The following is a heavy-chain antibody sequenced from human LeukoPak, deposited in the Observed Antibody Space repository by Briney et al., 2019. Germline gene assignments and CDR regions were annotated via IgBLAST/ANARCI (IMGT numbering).Heavy chain of an antibody. V-gene: IGHV4-30-4*01. CDR1: GGSISSGDYY. Sequence: SETLSLTCTVSGGSISSGDYYWSWIRQPPGKGLEWIGYFYYSGSTYYNPSLKSRVTISVDTCKNQFSLKLSSVTAADTAVYYCARERPDTAMEYYYYGMDVWGQGTTVTVSS. CDR3: ARERPDTAMEYYYYGMDV. J-gene: IGHJ6*02. D-gene: IGHD5-18*01. CDR2: FYYSGST.